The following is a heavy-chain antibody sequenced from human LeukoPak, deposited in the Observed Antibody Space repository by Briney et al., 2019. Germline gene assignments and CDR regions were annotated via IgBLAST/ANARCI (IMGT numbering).Heavy chain of an antibody. CDR3: ARDIGYCGGDCYQGAFDI. Sequence: SGTLSLTCAVSGGSISSSNWWSWVRQPPGKGLEWIGEIYHSGSTNYNPSLKSRVTISVDKSKNQFSLKLSSVTAADTAVYYCARDIGYCGGDCYQGAFDIWGQGTMVTVSS. CDR1: GGSISSSNW. CDR2: IYHSGST. D-gene: IGHD2-21*02. V-gene: IGHV4-4*02. J-gene: IGHJ3*02.